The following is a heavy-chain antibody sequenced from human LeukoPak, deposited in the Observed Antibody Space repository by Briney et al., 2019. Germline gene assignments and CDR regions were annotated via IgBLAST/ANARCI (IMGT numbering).Heavy chain of an antibody. V-gene: IGHV4-39*07. CDR2: IYYSGST. D-gene: IGHD5-12*01. J-gene: IGHJ2*01. CDR1: GGSISSSSYY. CDR3: ARQVPFGRGYAAGNFDL. Sequence: SETLSLTCTVSGGSISSSSYYWGWIRQPPGKGLEWIGSIYYSGSTYYNPSLKSRVTISVDTSISTAYLQWSSLKASDTAMYYCARQVPFGRGYAAGNFDLWGRGTLVTVSS.